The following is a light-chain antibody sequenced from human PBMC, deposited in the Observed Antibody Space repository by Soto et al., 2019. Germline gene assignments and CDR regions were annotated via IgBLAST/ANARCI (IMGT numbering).Light chain of an antibody. Sequence: EIVMTQSPATLSVSPGETTRLSCRASQSINSDVAWYQQKVGQTPRLLIHGASTRATGIAARFSGSGSGTDFNLTINSLQSEDFAVYYCQQYNNWPRTFGQGTKVDIK. J-gene: IGKJ1*01. CDR1: QSINSD. CDR2: GAS. V-gene: IGKV3D-15*01. CDR3: QQYNNWPRT.